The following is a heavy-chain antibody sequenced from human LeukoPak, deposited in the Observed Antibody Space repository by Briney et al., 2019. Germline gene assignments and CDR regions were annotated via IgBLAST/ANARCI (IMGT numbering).Heavy chain of an antibody. CDR1: GFTFSSYS. D-gene: IGHD3-22*01. CDR2: ISSSSSYI. Sequence: PGGSLRLSCAASGFTFSSYSMNWVRQAPGKGLEWVSSISSSSSYIYYADSVKGRFTISRDNAKNSLYLQMNSLRAEDTAVYYCARDEYYYDSSGSPNFDYWGQGTLVTVSS. V-gene: IGHV3-21*01. CDR3: ARDEYYYDSSGSPNFDY. J-gene: IGHJ4*02.